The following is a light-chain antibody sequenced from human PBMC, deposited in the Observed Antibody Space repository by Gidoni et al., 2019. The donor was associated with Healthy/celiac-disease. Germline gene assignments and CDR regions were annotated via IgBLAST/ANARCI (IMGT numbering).Light chain of an antibody. J-gene: IGKJ2*01. CDR2: GAS. CDR1: QSVSRSY. V-gene: IGKV3-20*01. CDR3: QQYGSSPPMYT. Sequence: DIVLTQSPGTLSLSPGERATLSCRASQSVSRSYLAWYQQKPGQAPRLLIYGASSRATGIPDRFSGSGFGTDFTLTISRLEPEDFAVYYCQQYGSSPPMYTFGQXTKLEIK.